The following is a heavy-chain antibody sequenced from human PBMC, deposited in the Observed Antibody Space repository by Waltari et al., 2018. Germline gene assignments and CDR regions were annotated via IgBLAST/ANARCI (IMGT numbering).Heavy chain of an antibody. V-gene: IGHV4-59*01. CDR2: IYYSGST. Sequence: QVQLQESGPGLVKPSETLSLTCTVSGGSISSYYWSWIRQPPGKGLEWIGYIYYSGSTNYNPSLKSRVTISVDTSKNQFSLKLSSVTAADTAVYYCARDLSRLRAFDIWGQGTMVTVSS. CDR3: ARDLSRLRAFDI. D-gene: IGHD3-16*01. J-gene: IGHJ3*02. CDR1: GGSISSYY.